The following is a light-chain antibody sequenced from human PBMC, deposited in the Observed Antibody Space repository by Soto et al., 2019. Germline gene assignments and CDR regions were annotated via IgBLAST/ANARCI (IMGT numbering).Light chain of an antibody. Sequence: EIVLTQSPGTLSLSPGERATLSCRASQSVSSSYLAWYQQKPGQAPRLLIYGASSRATGIPDRFSGSGSGTDFTLTITRLEPEDFAVYYCHQYGSSGWTFGQGAKVVIK. V-gene: IGKV3-20*01. CDR2: GAS. CDR1: QSVSSSY. CDR3: HQYGSSGWT. J-gene: IGKJ1*01.